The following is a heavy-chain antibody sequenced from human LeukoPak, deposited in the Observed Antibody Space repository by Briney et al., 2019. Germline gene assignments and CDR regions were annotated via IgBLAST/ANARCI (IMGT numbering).Heavy chain of an antibody. D-gene: IGHD6-13*01. V-gene: IGHV4-59*01. Sequence: SETLSLTCTVSGGSISSYYWSWIRQPPGKGLEWIGYIYYSGSTNYNPSLKSRVTISVDTSKNQFSLKLSSVTAADTAVYYCARESYSSSWYAHYYYYMDVWGKGTTVTVSS. CDR2: IYYSGST. CDR3: ARESYSSSWYAHYYYYMDV. CDR1: GGSISSYY. J-gene: IGHJ6*03.